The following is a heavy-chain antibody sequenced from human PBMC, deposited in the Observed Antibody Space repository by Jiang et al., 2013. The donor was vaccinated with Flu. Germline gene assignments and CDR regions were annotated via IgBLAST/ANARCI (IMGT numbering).Heavy chain of an antibody. D-gene: IGHD3-10*01. V-gene: IGHV3-9*01. Sequence: VQLVESGGGLVQPGRSLRLSCAASGFTFDDYAMHWVRQAPGKGLEWVSGISWNSGSIGYADSVKDRFTISRDNAKNSLYLQMNSLRAEDTALYYCAKGRGGSGSYEYFQHWGQGTLVTVSS. CDR2: ISWNSGSI. J-gene: IGHJ1*01. CDR3: AKGRGGSGSYEYFQH. CDR1: GFTFDDYA.